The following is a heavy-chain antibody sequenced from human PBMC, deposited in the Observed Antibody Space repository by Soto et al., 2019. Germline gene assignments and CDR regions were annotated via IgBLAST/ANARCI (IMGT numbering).Heavy chain of an antibody. Sequence: PSETLSLTCTVSGGSISSYYWSWIRQPPGKGLEWIGYIYYSGSTNYNPPLKSRVTISVDTSKNQFSLKLSSVTAADTAVYYCARDIGPTYYYGSGSYNGFDYWGQGTLVTVSS. CDR2: IYYSGST. CDR3: ARDIGPTYYYGSGSYNGFDY. V-gene: IGHV4-59*01. CDR1: GGSISSYY. D-gene: IGHD3-10*01. J-gene: IGHJ4*02.